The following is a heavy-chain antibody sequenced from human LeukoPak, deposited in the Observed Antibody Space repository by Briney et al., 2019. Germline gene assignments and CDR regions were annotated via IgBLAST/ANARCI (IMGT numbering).Heavy chain of an antibody. Sequence: GASVKVSCKASGYTFTDYYIHWVRQAPGQGLEWMGWISPKSGGTIYAQKFQGRVTMTRDTSITTVYMDLSSLRSDDTAIYYCARIEGSAAAISGLDWGQGTLVTVSS. CDR3: ARIEGSAAAISGLD. D-gene: IGHD6-13*01. CDR1: GYTFTDYY. V-gene: IGHV1-2*02. CDR2: ISPKSGGT. J-gene: IGHJ4*02.